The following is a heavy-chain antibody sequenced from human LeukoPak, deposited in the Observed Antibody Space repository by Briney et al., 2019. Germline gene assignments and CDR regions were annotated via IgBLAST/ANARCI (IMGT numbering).Heavy chain of an antibody. CDR2: ISRGAGP. D-gene: IGHD1-26*01. CDR1: GYSISTGYF. J-gene: IGHJ4*02. Sequence: PSETLSLTCTVSGYSISTGYFWAWIRQPPGKGLEWIGSISRGAGPYYSLSLKSRDTMSLDTSKNQFSVNLNSVTAADTAVYYCARDHDVWVAPSFDYWGQGNLVSVSS. V-gene: IGHV4-38-2*02. CDR3: ARDHDVWVAPSFDY.